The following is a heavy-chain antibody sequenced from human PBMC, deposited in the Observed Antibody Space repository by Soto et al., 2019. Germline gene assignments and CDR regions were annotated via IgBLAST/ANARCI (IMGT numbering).Heavy chain of an antibody. CDR1: GGTFSSYA. CDR3: ARDYHSPRQYYGMDV. Sequence: SVKVSCKASGGTFSSYAISWVRQAPGQGLEWMGGIIPIFGTANYAQKFQGRVTITADESTSTAYMELSSLRSEDTAVYYCARDYHSPRQYYGMDVWGQGTTVTVSS. V-gene: IGHV1-69*13. CDR2: IIPIFGTA. D-gene: IGHD2-21*01. J-gene: IGHJ6*02.